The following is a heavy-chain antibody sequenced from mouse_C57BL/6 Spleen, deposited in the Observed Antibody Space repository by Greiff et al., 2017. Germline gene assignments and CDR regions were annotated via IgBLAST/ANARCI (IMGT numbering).Heavy chain of an antibody. CDR1: GYTFTSYW. Sequence: QVQLQQPGAELVKPGASVKMSCKASGYTFTSYWITWVKQRPGQGLEWIGDIYPGSGSTNYNEKFKSKATLTVDTSSSTAYMQLSSLTSEDSAVYYCARGYYGSSYLDYWGQGTTLTVSS. CDR2: IYPGSGST. CDR3: ARGYYGSSYLDY. V-gene: IGHV1-55*01. D-gene: IGHD1-1*01. J-gene: IGHJ2*01.